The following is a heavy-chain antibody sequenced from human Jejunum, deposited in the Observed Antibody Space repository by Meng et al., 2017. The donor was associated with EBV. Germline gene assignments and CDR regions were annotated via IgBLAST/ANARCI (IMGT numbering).Heavy chain of an antibody. J-gene: IGHJ4*02. CDR1: GGSISSSSYY. D-gene: IGHD1-26*01. CDR3: ARQGPSGRTFDY. Sequence: QLQRQESGPGLVKPSGTLSLTCTGSGGSISSSSYYWGWIRQPPGKGLEWIGTYYNSGSTYYNPSLKSRVTISVDTSKNQFSLKLISVTAADTAAYYCARQGPSGRTFDYWGQGTLVTVSS. CDR2: YYNSGST. V-gene: IGHV4-39*01.